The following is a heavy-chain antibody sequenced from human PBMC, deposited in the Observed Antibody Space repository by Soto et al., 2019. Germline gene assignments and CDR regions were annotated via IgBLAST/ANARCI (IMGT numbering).Heavy chain of an antibody. Sequence: QVQLVQSGAEVKKPGSSVKVSCKASGGTFSSYAISWVRQAPGQGLEWMGGIIPIFGTANYAQKFQGRVTIPADEPTSTAYMERGSRRPEDTAVFYCGGGRVEMATIRGGGWYFDLWGRGTLVTVSS. V-gene: IGHV1-69*01. J-gene: IGHJ2*01. D-gene: IGHD5-12*01. CDR1: GGTFSSYA. CDR2: IIPIFGTA. CDR3: GGGRVEMATIRGGGWYFDL.